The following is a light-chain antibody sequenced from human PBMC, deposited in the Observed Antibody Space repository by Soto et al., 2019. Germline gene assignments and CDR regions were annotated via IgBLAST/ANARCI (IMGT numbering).Light chain of an antibody. Sequence: DIQMTQSPSTLSASVGDRVTITCRASQSISSWLAWYQQKPGKAPKFLIFKASSLESGVPSRFSASGSEKEFTLTISSLQPDDFPTYYCQQYNTSPLTFGGETKVEIK. CDR2: KAS. CDR3: QQYNTSPLT. V-gene: IGKV1-5*03. CDR1: QSISSW. J-gene: IGKJ4*01.